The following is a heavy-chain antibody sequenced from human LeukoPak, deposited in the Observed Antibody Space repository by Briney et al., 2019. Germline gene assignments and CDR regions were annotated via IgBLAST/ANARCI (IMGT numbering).Heavy chain of an antibody. D-gene: IGHD4-11*01. CDR3: ARDLSYSPPDYFDY. V-gene: IGHV3-23*01. Sequence: AGGSLRLSCAASGFTFSSYAMSWVRQAPGKGLEWVSAISGSGSSTYYADSVKGRFTISRDNSKNTLYLQMNSLRAEDTAVYYCARDLSYSPPDYFDYWGQGTLVTVSS. J-gene: IGHJ4*02. CDR2: ISGSGSST. CDR1: GFTFSSYA.